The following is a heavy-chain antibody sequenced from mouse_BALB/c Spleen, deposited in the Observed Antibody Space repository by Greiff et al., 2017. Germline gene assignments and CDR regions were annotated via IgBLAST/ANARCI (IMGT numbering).Heavy chain of an antibody. D-gene: IGHD2-4*01. V-gene: IGHV5-12-2*01. CDR2: ISNGGGST. J-gene: IGHJ3*01. CDR3: ARQDYYDWFAY. CDR1: GFTFSSYT. Sequence: EVKLMESGGGLVQPGGSLKLSCAASGFTFSSYTMSWVRQTPEKRLEWVAYISNGGGSTYYPDTVKGRFTISRDNAKNTLYLQMSSLKSEDTAMYYCARQDYYDWFAYWGQGTLVTVSA.